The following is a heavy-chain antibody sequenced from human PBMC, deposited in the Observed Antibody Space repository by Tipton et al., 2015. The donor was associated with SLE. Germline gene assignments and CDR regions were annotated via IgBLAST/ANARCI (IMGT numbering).Heavy chain of an antibody. CDR2: ISWNSGSI. D-gene: IGHD5-18*01. J-gene: IGHJ3*02. CDR3: AKASDTAMADAFDI. CDR1: GFTFDDYA. Sequence: RSLRLSCAASGFTFDDYAMHWVRQAPGKGLEWVSGISWNSGSIGYADSVKGRFTISRDNAKNSLYLQMNSLRAEDTALYYCAKASDTAMADAFDIWGQGTMVTVSS. V-gene: IGHV3-9*01.